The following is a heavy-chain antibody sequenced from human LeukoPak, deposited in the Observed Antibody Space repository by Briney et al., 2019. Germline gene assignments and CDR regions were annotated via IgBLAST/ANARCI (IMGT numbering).Heavy chain of an antibody. J-gene: IGHJ4*02. CDR2: ISAYNGNT. V-gene: IGHV1-18*01. D-gene: IGHD1-26*01. CDR3: ASRGSISGRYDFDY. Sequence: ASVKVSCKASGYTFTSYGISWVRQAPGQGLEWMGWISAYNGNTNYAQKLQGRVTMTTDTSTSTAYMELRSLRSDDSAVYYCASRGSISGRYDFDYWGQGTLVTVSS. CDR1: GYTFTSYG.